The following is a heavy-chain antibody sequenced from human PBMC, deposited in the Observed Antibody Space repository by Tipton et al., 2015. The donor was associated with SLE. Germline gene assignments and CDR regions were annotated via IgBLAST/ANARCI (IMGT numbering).Heavy chain of an antibody. CDR3: ARAQAVAGY. J-gene: IGHJ4*02. CDR1: GGSISSGGYY. Sequence: TLSLTCTVSGGSISSGGYYWSWIRQPPGKGLEWIGEINHSGSTNYNPSLKSRVTISVDTSKNPPYLQMNSLRAEDTAVYYCARAQAVAGYWGQGTLVTVSS. CDR2: INHSGST. V-gene: IGHV4-39*07. D-gene: IGHD6-19*01.